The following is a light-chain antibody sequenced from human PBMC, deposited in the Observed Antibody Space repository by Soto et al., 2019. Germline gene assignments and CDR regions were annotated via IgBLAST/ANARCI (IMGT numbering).Light chain of an antibody. Sequence: QSALTQPPSASGSPGQSVTISCTGTSSDVGAYNYVSWYQQHPGKAPKLIIYEVSKRPSGVPDRFSGSKSGNTASLTVSGLQAEDEADYYCDSFTGSNNFAVFGGGTKLTVL. CDR2: EVS. CDR1: SSDVGAYNY. J-gene: IGLJ2*01. V-gene: IGLV2-8*01. CDR3: DSFTGSNNFAV.